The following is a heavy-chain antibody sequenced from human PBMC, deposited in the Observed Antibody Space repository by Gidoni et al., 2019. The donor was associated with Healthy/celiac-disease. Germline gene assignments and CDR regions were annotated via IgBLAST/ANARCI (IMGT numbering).Heavy chain of an antibody. CDR3: ARDFGGDYGDYDDY. D-gene: IGHD4-17*01. Sequence: QVQLVASGGGVVQPVSSMRLSCAESRFTVSSYGMHWVSQASGKGLEWGAVRWYDGSNKCYADSVKGRFTISRDNSKKTLYLQRKSLRAEDTAVYYCARDFGGDYGDYDDYWGQGTLVTVSS. V-gene: IGHV3-33*01. CDR2: RWYDGSNK. J-gene: IGHJ4*02. CDR1: RFTVSSYG.